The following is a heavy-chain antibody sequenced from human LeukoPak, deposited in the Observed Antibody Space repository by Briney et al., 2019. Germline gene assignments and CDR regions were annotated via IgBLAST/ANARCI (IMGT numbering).Heavy chain of an antibody. CDR3: ARDQVPYSGSSQYYFDY. D-gene: IGHD1-26*01. J-gene: IGHJ4*02. CDR2: ISSSSSTI. Sequence: PGGSLRLSCAASGFTFSSYSMNWVRQAPGKGLEWVSYISSSSSTIYYADSVKGRFTISRDNAKNSLYLQMNSLRAEDTAVYYCARDQVPYSGSSQYYFDYWGQGTLATVSS. V-gene: IGHV3-48*01. CDR1: GFTFSSYS.